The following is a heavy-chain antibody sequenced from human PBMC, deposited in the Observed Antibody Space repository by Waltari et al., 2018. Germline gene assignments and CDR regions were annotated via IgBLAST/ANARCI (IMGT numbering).Heavy chain of an antibody. CDR1: GGSISSGSYY. V-gene: IGHV4-61*02. D-gene: IGHD3-3*01. J-gene: IGHJ6*02. CDR2: IYTSRST. Sequence: QVQLQESGPGLVKPSQTLSLTCTVSGGSISSGSYYWSWIRQPGGKGLEWVGRIYTSRSTNYNPALKRRVTISVDTSKNQFSLKLSSVAAADTAVYYCARTNYDFWSRGMDVWGQGTTVTVSS. CDR3: ARTNYDFWSRGMDV.